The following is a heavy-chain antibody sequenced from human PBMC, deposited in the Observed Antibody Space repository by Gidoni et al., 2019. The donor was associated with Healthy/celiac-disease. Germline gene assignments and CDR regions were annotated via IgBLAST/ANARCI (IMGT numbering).Heavy chain of an antibody. CDR3: TTDGSLSEVVPAATFFDY. J-gene: IGHJ4*02. CDR1: GFTFSTAW. D-gene: IGHD2-2*01. Sequence: EVQLVESGGGLVKPGGSLRLSCAASGFTFSTAWMSWVRQAPGKGLEWVGRIKSKTDGGTTDYAAPVKGRFTISRDDSKNTLYLQMNSLKTEDTAVYYCTTDGSLSEVVPAATFFDYWGQGTLVTVSS. V-gene: IGHV3-15*01. CDR2: IKSKTDGGTT.